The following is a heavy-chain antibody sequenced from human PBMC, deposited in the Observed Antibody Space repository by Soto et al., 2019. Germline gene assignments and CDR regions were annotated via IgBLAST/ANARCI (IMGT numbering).Heavy chain of an antibody. CDR3: ARKVVTQIDYYYYGMDV. Sequence: PGESLKISCKGSGYSFTSYWIGWVRQMPGKGLEWMGIIYPGDSDTRYSPSFQGQVTISADKSISTAYLQWSSLKASDTAMYYCARKVVTQIDYYYYGMDVWGQGTTVTVYS. D-gene: IGHD2-21*02. CDR2: IYPGDSDT. J-gene: IGHJ6*02. V-gene: IGHV5-51*01. CDR1: GYSFTSYW.